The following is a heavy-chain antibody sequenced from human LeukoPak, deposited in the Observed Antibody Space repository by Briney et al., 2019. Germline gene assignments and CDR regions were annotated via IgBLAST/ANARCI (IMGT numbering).Heavy chain of an antibody. V-gene: IGHV3-53*01. CDR2: IYSGGST. CDR1: GFTVSSNY. J-gene: IGHJ3*02. CDR3: ARDISKAPPYSSSLPGYVGAFDI. Sequence: GGSLRLSCAASGFTVSSNYMSWVRQAPGKGLEWVSVIYSGGSTYYADSVKGRFTISRDNSKNTLYLQMNSLRAEDTAVYYCARDISKAPPYSSSLPGYVGAFDIWGQGTMVTVSS. D-gene: IGHD6-6*01.